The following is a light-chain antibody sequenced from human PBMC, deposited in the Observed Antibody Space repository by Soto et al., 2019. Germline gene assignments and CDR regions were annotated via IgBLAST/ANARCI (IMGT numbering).Light chain of an antibody. J-gene: IGKJ1*01. Sequence: DIQMTQSPSPLSASVGDRVAITCRASHITNLLVWYQQKPWEAPKLLIYKASKLASGVPSRFSGSGSGTEFILTITSLEPDDFATYYCQQYYSYPWTFGQRTKVEIK. CDR2: KAS. CDR3: QQYYSYPWT. CDR1: HITNL. V-gene: IGKV1-5*03.